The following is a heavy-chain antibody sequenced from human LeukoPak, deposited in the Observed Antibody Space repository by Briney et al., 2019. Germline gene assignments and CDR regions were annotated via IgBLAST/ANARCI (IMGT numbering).Heavy chain of an antibody. CDR2: INPSGGST. CDR3: ARGPSYQLLFPSFTFAY. CDR1: GYTFTSYY. Sequence: ASVKVSCKASGYTFTSYYMHWVRQAPGQGLEWMGIINPSGGSTSYAQKFQGRVTMTRDMSTSTVYMELSSLRSEDTAVYYCARGPSYQLLFPSFTFAYWGQGPLVTVSS. V-gene: IGHV1-46*01. J-gene: IGHJ4*02. D-gene: IGHD2-2*01.